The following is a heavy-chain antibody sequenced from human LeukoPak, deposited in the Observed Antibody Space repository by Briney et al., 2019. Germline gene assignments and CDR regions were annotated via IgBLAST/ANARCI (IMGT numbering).Heavy chain of an antibody. CDR2: ISGSGGST. D-gene: IGHD2-2*01. J-gene: IGHJ4*02. CDR3: AKDRGYCSSTSCYPGFVFDY. V-gene: IGHV3-23*01. Sequence: GGSLRLSCAASGFTFSSYAMSWVRQAPGKGLEWVSAISGSGGSTYYADSVKGWFTISRDNSKNTLYLQMNSLRAEDTAVYYCAKDRGYCSSTSCYPGFVFDYWGQGTLVTVSS. CDR1: GFTFSSYA.